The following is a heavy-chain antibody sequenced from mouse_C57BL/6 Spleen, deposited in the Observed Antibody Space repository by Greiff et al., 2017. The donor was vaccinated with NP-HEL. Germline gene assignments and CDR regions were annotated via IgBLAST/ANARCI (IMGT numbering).Heavy chain of an antibody. V-gene: IGHV5-12*01. CDR3: ARHEGYGFFDY. CDR1: GFTFSDYY. D-gene: IGHD2-3*01. Sequence: EVQLVESGGGLVQPGGSLKLSCAASGFTFSDYYMYLVRQTPEKRLEWVAYISIGGGSTYYPDPVKGRLTLSRDNAKNTLYLQMSRLKSEDTAMYYCARHEGYGFFDYWGQGTTLTVAS. CDR2: ISIGGGST. J-gene: IGHJ2*01.